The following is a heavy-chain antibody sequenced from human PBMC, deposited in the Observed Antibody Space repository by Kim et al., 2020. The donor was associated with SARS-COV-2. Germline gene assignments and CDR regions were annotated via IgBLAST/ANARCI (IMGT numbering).Heavy chain of an antibody. D-gene: IGHD2-2*01. J-gene: IGHJ5*02. Sequence: SETLSLTCAVYGGSFSGYYWSWIRQPPGKGLEWIGEINHSGSTNYNPSLKSRVTISVDTSKNQFSLKLSSVTAADTAVYYCARFIVVVPAARSRWFDPWG. CDR1: GGSFSGYY. CDR3: ARFIVVVPAARSRWFDP. V-gene: IGHV4-34*01. CDR2: INHSGST.